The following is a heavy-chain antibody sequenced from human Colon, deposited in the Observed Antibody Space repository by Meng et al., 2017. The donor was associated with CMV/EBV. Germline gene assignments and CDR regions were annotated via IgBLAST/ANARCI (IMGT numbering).Heavy chain of an antibody. V-gene: IGHV3-23*05. Sequence: GESLKISCAASGFTFSRYTMSWVRQAPGKGLEWVSVMYRNGSPFYTDSVKGRFTISRDISKNTVSLQMNSLRVEDTAVYYCALSYGANQPFDSWGLGTLVTVSS. D-gene: IGHD2-2*01. CDR1: GFTFSRYT. CDR3: ALSYGANQPFDS. CDR2: MYRNGSP. J-gene: IGHJ4*02.